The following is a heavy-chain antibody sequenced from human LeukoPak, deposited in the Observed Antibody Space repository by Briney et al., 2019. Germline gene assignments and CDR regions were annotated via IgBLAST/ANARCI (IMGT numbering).Heavy chain of an antibody. CDR3: ARVGYSSSWYRGFDY. Sequence: KPSETLSLTCTVSGGSISSYYWSWIRQPPGKGQEWIGYIYYSGSTNYNPSLKSRITMSVDTSKNQFSLKLSSVTAADTAVYYCARVGYSSSWYRGFDYWGQGTLVTVSS. V-gene: IGHV4-59*12. CDR1: GGSISSYY. J-gene: IGHJ4*02. D-gene: IGHD6-13*01. CDR2: IYYSGST.